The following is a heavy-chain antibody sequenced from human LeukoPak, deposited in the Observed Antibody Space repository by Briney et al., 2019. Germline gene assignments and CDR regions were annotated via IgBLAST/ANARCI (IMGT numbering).Heavy chain of an antibody. CDR1: GFTFSTYT. CDR2: ISSSSSYM. Sequence: GGSLRLSCAASGFTFSTYTMNWVRQAPGKGLEWVSSISSSSSYMFYADSVKGRFIISRDNTKNSLYLQMNSLRAEDTAVYYCARVRDLYRDYWGQGTLVTVSS. CDR3: ARVRDLYRDY. J-gene: IGHJ4*02. D-gene: IGHD2-2*02. V-gene: IGHV3-21*01.